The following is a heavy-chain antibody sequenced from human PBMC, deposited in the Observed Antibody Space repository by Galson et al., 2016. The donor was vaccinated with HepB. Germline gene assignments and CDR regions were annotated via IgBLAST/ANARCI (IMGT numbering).Heavy chain of an antibody. CDR3: ARISGKIYVSLAY. D-gene: IGHD1-1*01. Sequence: SLRLSCAASGFTFGDPGMHWVRQAPGKGLEWVSGISWNGRNIDYAGSVKGRFTISRDNAKNSLYLQINSPRVEDTALYYCARISGKIYVSLAYWGRGTLVTVST. V-gene: IGHV3-9*01. J-gene: IGHJ4*02. CDR1: GFTFGDPG. CDR2: ISWNGRNI.